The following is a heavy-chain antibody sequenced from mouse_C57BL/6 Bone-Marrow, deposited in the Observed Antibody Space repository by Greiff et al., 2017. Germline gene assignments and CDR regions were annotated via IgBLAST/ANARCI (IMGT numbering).Heavy chain of an antibody. V-gene: IGHV3-1*01. Sequence: EVQLVESGPGMVKPSQSLSLTCTVTGYSITSGYDWHWIRHFPGNKLEWMGYISYSGSTNYNPSLKSRISITHDTSKNHFFLKLNSVTTEDTATYYCASTYGNYFRWYFDVWGTGTTVTVSS. CDR3: ASTYGNYFRWYFDV. CDR1: GYSITSGYD. J-gene: IGHJ1*03. D-gene: IGHD2-1*01. CDR2: ISYSGST.